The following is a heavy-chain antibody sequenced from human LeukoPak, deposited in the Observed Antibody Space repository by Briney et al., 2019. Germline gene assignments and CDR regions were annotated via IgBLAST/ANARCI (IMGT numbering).Heavy chain of an antibody. D-gene: IGHD2-2*01. V-gene: IGHV3-21*01. J-gene: IGHJ4*02. Sequence: GGSLRLSCAASGFTFSSYSMNWVRQAPGKGLEWVSSISSSSSYIYYADSVKGRFTISRDNAKNSLYLQMNSLRAEDTAVYYCARAFGIVVVPAATDYWCQGTLVTVSS. CDR3: ARAFGIVVVPAATDY. CDR2: ISSSSSYI. CDR1: GFTFSSYS.